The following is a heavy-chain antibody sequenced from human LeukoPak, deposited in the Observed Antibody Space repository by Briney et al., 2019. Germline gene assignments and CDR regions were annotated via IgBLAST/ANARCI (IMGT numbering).Heavy chain of an antibody. J-gene: IGHJ5*02. CDR2: INHSGST. V-gene: IGHV4-34*01. CDR1: GGSFSGYY. CDR3: ARVYGCSSTSCYNPINWFDP. D-gene: IGHD2-2*02. Sequence: PSETLSLTCAVYGGSFSGYYWSWIRQPPGKGLEWIGEINHSGSTNYNPSLKSRVTISVDTSKNQFSLKLSSVTAADTAVYYCARVYGCSSTSCYNPINWFDPWGQGTLVTVSS.